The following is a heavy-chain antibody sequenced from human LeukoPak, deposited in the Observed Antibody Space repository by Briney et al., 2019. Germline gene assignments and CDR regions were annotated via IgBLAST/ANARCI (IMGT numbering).Heavy chain of an antibody. CDR2: INHSGST. CDR3: ARGAVLRFLEWLPIHNWFDP. Sequence: PSETLSLTCAAYGGSFSGYYWSWIRQPPGKGLEWIGEINHSGSTNYNPSLKSRVTISVDTSKNQFSLKLSSVTAADTAVYYCARGAVLRFLEWLPIHNWFDPWGQGTLVTVSS. V-gene: IGHV4-34*01. J-gene: IGHJ5*02. CDR1: GGSFSGYY. D-gene: IGHD3-3*01.